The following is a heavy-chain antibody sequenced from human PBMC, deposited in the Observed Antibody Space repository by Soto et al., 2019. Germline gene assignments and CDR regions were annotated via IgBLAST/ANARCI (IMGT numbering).Heavy chain of an antibody. CDR3: ARLLANGSGDY. CDR2: IYYSGST. Sequence: SETLSLTCTVSGGSISSYYWSWIRQPPGKGLEWIGYIYYSGSTNYNPSLKSRVTISVDTSKNQFSLKLSSVTAADTAVYYCARLLANGSGDYWGQGTLVTVSS. CDR1: GGSISSYY. D-gene: IGHD3-10*01. J-gene: IGHJ4*02. V-gene: IGHV4-59*08.